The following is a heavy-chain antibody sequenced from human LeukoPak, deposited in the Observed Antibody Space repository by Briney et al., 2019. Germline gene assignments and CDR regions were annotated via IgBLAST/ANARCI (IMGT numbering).Heavy chain of an antibody. CDR1: GFTFSSYG. J-gene: IGHJ3*02. CDR3: ARPGDNDAFDI. V-gene: IGHV3-33*01. Sequence: GGSLRLSCAASGFTFSSYGMHWVRQAPGKGLEWVAVIWYDGSNKYYADSVKGRFTISRDNSKNTLYLQVNSLRAEDTAVYYCARPGDNDAFDIWGQGTMVTVSS. D-gene: IGHD4-17*01. CDR2: IWYDGSNK.